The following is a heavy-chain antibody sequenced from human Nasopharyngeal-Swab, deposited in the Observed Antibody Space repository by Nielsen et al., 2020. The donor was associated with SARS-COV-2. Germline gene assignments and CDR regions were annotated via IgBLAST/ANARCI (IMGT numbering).Heavy chain of an antibody. D-gene: IGHD5-24*01. Sequence: SETLSLTCTVSGGSISSYYWSWIRQPPGKGLEWIGYIYYSGSTNYNPSLKSRVTISVDTSKNQFSLKPSSVTAADTAVYYCARMATAHPSFDYWGQGTLVTVSS. CDR1: GGSISSYY. V-gene: IGHV4-59*01. J-gene: IGHJ4*02. CDR2: IYYSGST. CDR3: ARMATAHPSFDY.